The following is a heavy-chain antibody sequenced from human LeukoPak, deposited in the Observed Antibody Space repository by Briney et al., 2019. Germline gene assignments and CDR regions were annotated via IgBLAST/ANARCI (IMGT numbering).Heavy chain of an antibody. Sequence: SETLSVTCTVSGGSISSGDYYWSWIRQPPGKGLEWIGYIYYSGSTYYNPSLKSRVTISVDTSKNQFSLKLTSMTAADTAVYYCARAYISSSRFDYWGQGTLVTVSS. D-gene: IGHD6-13*01. CDR1: GGSISSGDYY. CDR3: ARAYISSSRFDY. J-gene: IGHJ4*02. V-gene: IGHV4-30-4*01. CDR2: IYYSGST.